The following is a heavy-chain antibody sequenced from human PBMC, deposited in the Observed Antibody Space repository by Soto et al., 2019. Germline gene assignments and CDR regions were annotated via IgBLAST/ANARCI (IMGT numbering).Heavy chain of an antibody. J-gene: IGHJ6*02. CDR1: GFSFSDYA. Sequence: QVQLVESGGGLVQPGRSLRLSCAASGFSFSDYAMNWVRQAPGKGLEWVALISYDGSTIHYADSVKGRFTISRDNSKNPLILQMNSLTEDDTYVSQCGKDKTFSDYYYYGMDLWSQAATVIVCS. V-gene: IGHV3-30*18. CDR2: ISYDGSTI. D-gene: IGHD3-16*01. CDR3: GKDKTFSDYYYYGMDL.